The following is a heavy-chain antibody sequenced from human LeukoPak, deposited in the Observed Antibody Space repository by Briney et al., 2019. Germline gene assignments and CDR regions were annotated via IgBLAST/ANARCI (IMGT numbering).Heavy chain of an antibody. D-gene: IGHD3-9*01. Sequence: PGGSLRLSCAASGFTFSSYEMSWVRQAPGKGLEWVSYISSSGSTIYYADSVKGRFTISRDNAKNSLYLQMNSLRAEDTAVYYCARDQGFNDILTGIDYWGQGTLVTVSS. CDR3: ARDQGFNDILTGIDY. V-gene: IGHV3-48*03. CDR1: GFTFSSYE. CDR2: ISSSGSTI. J-gene: IGHJ4*02.